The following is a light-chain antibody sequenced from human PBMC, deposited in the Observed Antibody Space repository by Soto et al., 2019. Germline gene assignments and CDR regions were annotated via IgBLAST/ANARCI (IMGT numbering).Light chain of an antibody. Sequence: DIQMTQSPSSVSASVGDRVTITCRASHDIGDCLAWHQQKPGEAPKLLIYSATTLHSGVPSRFSSSGSGTDFTLTISSLQPEDFATYYCLQGHTFPLSFGGGTKVEIK. V-gene: IGKV1-12*01. CDR1: HDIGDC. CDR3: LQGHTFPLS. CDR2: SAT. J-gene: IGKJ4*01.